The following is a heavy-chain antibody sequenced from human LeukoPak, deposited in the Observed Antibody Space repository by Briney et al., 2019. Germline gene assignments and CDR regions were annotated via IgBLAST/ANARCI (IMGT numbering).Heavy chain of an antibody. CDR2: ISAYNGNT. Sequence: ASVKVSCKASGYTFTSYGISWVRQAPGQGLEWMGWISAYNGNTNYAQKLQGRVTMTTDTSTSTAYMELRSLRSDDTAVYYCARGGSAYCSGDCYSASDYWGQGTLVTVS. J-gene: IGHJ4*02. V-gene: IGHV1-18*01. CDR1: GYTFTSYG. CDR3: ARGGSAYCSGDCYSASDY. D-gene: IGHD2-21*02.